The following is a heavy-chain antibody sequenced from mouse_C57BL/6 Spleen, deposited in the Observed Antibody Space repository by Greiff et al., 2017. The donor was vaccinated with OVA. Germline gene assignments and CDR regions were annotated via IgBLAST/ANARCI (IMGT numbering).Heavy chain of an antibody. D-gene: IGHD4-1*01. Sequence: VQLQQSGAELVRPGASVTLSCKASGYTFTDYEMHWVKQTPVHGLEWIGAIDPETGGTAYNQKFKGKAILTADKSSSTAYMELRSLTSEDSAGYYCTRWDGGVGYWGKGTTLTVSS. V-gene: IGHV1-15*01. CDR2: IDPETGGT. CDR1: GYTFTDYE. CDR3: TRWDGGVGY. J-gene: IGHJ2*01.